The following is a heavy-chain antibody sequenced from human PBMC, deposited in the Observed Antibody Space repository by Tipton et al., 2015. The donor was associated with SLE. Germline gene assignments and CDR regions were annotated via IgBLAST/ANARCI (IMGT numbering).Heavy chain of an antibody. D-gene: IGHD2-15*01. V-gene: IGHV3-53*05. Sequence: LSLTCAVYGGSFSGYYWSWVRQAPGKGLEWVSLIYSGGGTYYADSVKGRFTISRDNSKNTLFLQMNSLRTEDTAVYYCARAYCSGGSCYRALFDYWGQGTLVTVSS. CDR3: ARAYCSGGSCYRALFDY. CDR1: GGSFSGYY. CDR2: IYSGGGT. J-gene: IGHJ4*02.